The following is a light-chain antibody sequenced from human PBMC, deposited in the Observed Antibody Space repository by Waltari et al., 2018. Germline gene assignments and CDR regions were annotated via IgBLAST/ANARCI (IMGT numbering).Light chain of an antibody. CDR2: GKN. J-gene: IGLJ2*01. CDR1: SLRSSY. V-gene: IGLV3-19*01. Sequence: SSELTQDPAVSVALGQTVRITCQGVSLRSSYVSWFHQKPGQAPALVIYGKNNRPSGIADRFSASSSGSTASLTIIGAQAEDEADYYCHSRDSSGDVLIGGGTKLTVV. CDR3: HSRDSSGDVL.